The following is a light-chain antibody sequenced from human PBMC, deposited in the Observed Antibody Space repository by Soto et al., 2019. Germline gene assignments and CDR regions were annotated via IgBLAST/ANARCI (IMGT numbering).Light chain of an antibody. CDR1: QSVSTTY. V-gene: IGKV3-20*01. J-gene: IGKJ2*01. Sequence: EIVLTQSPGTLSLSPGERATLSCRASQSVSTTYLAWYQQKPGQAPSLLIYAASSRATGIPDRFSGSGSGIDFALTISRLEPEDFAVYYCQKYDNSPPRYTFGQGTRLDIK. CDR2: AAS. CDR3: QKYDNSPPRYT.